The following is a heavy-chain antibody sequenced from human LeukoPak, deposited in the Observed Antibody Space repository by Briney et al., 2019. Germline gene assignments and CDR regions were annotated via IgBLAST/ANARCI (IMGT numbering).Heavy chain of an antibody. V-gene: IGHV3-43D*03. CDR3: ARDWASHWGGFGY. Sequence: GGSLRLSCAASGFTFDDYAMHWVRQAPGKGLEWVSLISWDGGSTYYADSVKGRFTISRDNAKNSLYLQMNSLRAEDTAVYYCARDWASHWGGFGYWGQGTLVTVSS. D-gene: IGHD7-27*01. CDR1: GFTFDDYA. J-gene: IGHJ4*02. CDR2: ISWDGGST.